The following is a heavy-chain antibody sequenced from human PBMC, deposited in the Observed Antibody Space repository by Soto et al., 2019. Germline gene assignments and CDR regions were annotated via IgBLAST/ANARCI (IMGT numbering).Heavy chain of an antibody. D-gene: IGHD3-22*01. CDR1: GGSISSGGYY. V-gene: IGHV4-31*03. J-gene: IGHJ5*02. CDR3: ARYYDSSGPLWWFDP. Sequence: PSETLSLTCTVSGGSISSGGYYWSWIRQHPGKGLEWIGYIYYSGSTYYNPSLKSRVTISVDTSKNQFSLKLSSVTAADTAVYYCARYYDSSGPLWWFDPWGQGTLVTVSS. CDR2: IYYSGST.